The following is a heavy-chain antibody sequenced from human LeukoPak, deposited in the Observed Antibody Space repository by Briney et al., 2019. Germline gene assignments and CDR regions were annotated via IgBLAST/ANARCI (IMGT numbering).Heavy chain of an antibody. D-gene: IGHD5-24*01. CDR2: IYYSEST. CDR1: GGSISSYY. CDR3: ARSVEMATIPFDY. Sequence: PSETLSLTCTVSGGSISSYYWSWIRQPPGKGLEWIGYIYYSESTNYNPSLKSRLTISVDTSKNQFSLKLSSVTAADTAVYYCARSVEMATIPFDYWGQGTLVTVSS. J-gene: IGHJ4*02. V-gene: IGHV4-59*01.